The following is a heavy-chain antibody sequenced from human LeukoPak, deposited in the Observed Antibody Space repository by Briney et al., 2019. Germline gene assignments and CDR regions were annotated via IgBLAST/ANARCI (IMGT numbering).Heavy chain of an antibody. V-gene: IGHV4-34*01. CDR2: INHSGST. J-gene: IGHJ5*02. CDR3: ARGIYPSFNYFDP. D-gene: IGHD2/OR15-2a*01. CDR1: GGSFSGYY. Sequence: PSETLSLTCAVYGGSFSGYYWSWIRQPPGKGLEWIGEINHSGSTNYNPSLKSRVTISVDTSKNQFSLKLSSVTAADTAVYYCARGIYPSFNYFDPWGQGTLVTVSS.